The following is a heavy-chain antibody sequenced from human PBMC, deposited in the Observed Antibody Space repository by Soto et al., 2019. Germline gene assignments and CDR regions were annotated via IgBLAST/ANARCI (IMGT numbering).Heavy chain of an antibody. CDR2: IYYSGST. CDR1: GGSISSYY. V-gene: IGHV4-59*01. D-gene: IGHD3-3*01. Sequence: QVQLQESGPGLVKPSETLSLTCTVSGGSISSYYWSWIRQPPGKGLEWIGYIYYSGSTNYNPSLKSRVTISVDTSKNQFSLKLSSVTAADTAVYYCARSFGVVTRFDYWGQGTLVTVSS. CDR3: ARSFGVVTRFDY. J-gene: IGHJ4*02.